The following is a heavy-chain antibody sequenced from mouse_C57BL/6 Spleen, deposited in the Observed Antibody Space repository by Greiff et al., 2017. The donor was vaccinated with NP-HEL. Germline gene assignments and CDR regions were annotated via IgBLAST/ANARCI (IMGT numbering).Heavy chain of an antibody. Sequence: EVQLQQSGGGLVKPGGSLKLSCAASGFTFSDYGMHWVRQAPEKGLEWVAYISSGSSTIYYADTVKGRFTISRDNAKNTLFLQMTSLRSEDTAMYYCARGDYGSSYGYAMDYWGQGTSVTVSS. CDR1: GFTFSDYG. CDR3: ARGDYGSSYGYAMDY. CDR2: ISSGSSTI. D-gene: IGHD1-1*01. J-gene: IGHJ4*01. V-gene: IGHV5-17*01.